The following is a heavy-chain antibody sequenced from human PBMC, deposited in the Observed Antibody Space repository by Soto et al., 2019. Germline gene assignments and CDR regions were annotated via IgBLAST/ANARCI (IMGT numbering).Heavy chain of an antibody. D-gene: IGHD3-3*01. Sequence: SVKVSCKASGDTFTSYDINWVRQATGQGLEWMGWMNPHSGNTGYAQKFQGRVTMTRNTSISTAYMELSSLRSEDTAVYYCARGRRVLRFLEWLPMAGYYSYGMDVWGQGTTVTVSS. CDR2: MNPHSGNT. CDR1: GDTFTSYD. J-gene: IGHJ6*02. V-gene: IGHV1-8*01. CDR3: ARGRRVLRFLEWLPMAGYYSYGMDV.